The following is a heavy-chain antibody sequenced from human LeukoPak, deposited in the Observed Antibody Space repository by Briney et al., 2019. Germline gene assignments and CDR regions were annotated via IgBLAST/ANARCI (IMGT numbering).Heavy chain of an antibody. CDR1: GFTFSRFS. CDR3: ALVGATSWAPFDY. J-gene: IGHJ4*02. V-gene: IGHV3-21*01. D-gene: IGHD1-26*01. CDR2: ISSSSSYI. Sequence: KPGGSLTLSGAVSGFTFSRFSMTWVRQAPGKGLEWVSSISSSSSYIYYRDSVKGRFTISRDNAKNSLYLQMHSLRAEDTAVYYCALVGATSWAPFDYWGQGTLVTVSS.